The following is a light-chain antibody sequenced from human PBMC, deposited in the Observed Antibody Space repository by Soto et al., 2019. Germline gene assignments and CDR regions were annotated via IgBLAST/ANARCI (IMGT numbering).Light chain of an antibody. V-gene: IGKV1-5*03. Sequence: DIHMTQSPSTLSASVGDRVTITCRASQSISIWLAWYQQKPGRAPNLLIYGTSSLERGVPSRFSGSGSGTEFLHTSSSLQPDDFATYYCQHYNDYSWTFGQGTKVELK. CDR1: QSISIW. CDR3: QHYNDYSWT. J-gene: IGKJ1*01. CDR2: GTS.